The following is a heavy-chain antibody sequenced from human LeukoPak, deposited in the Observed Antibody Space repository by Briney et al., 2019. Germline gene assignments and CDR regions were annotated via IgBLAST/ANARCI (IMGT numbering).Heavy chain of an antibody. CDR3: AKEVVVVPAACFDY. CDR1: GVTFSSYA. Sequence: PGGSLRLSCAASGVTFSSYAMSWVRQAPGKGLEWVSGICSSGGSTYYADPVKGRFTISRNNSKNTLQLQMNMLTAEATADYYCAKEVVVVPAACFDYWGQGTLVTVSS. V-gene: IGHV3-23*01. J-gene: IGHJ4*02. CDR2: ICSSGGST. D-gene: IGHD2-2*01.